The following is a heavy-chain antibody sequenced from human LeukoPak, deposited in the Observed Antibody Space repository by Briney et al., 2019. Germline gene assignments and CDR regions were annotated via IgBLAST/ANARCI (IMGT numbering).Heavy chain of an antibody. J-gene: IGHJ4*02. V-gene: IGHV3-74*01. D-gene: IGHD6-19*01. CDR2: ISIDGTFT. Sequence: GGSLRLSCAASGFTFSSYWMHWVRQAPGKGLVWVSRISIDGTFTTYADSVKGRLTISRDNAKNSLYLQMNSLRAEDTAVYYCARDRLIAVAGTGDYWGQGTLVTVSS. CDR3: ARDRLIAVAGTGDY. CDR1: GFTFSSYW.